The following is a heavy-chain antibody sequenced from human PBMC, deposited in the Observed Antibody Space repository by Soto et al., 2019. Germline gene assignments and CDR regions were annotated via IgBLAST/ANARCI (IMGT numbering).Heavy chain of an antibody. V-gene: IGHV3-23*01. CDR2: ISGSGGTT. D-gene: IGHD1-26*01. CDR3: ARDVWETTSRYYGLDL. J-gene: IGHJ6*02. CDR1: GFTFSSYA. Sequence: LRLSCAASGFTFSSYAMTWVRQAPGKRLEWVSGISGSGGTTSHTDSVKGRFTISRDNSKKTLFLEMKSLGVEDTAVYFCARDVWETTSRYYGLDLWGLGTTVTVSS.